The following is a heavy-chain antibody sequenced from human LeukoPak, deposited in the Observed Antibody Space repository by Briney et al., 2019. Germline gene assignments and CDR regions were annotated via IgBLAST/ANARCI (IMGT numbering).Heavy chain of an antibody. CDR1: GGSFRGYH. J-gene: IGHJ4*02. Sequence: SETLSLTPADPGGSFRGYHWSWIRPTPRKGLERIGYIFYSGNTNYNPSLKSRATISVHTSNNQFSLTLRSVTAADAAVYYGARGQRNYFRAVDDWGQGTLVTVSS. D-gene: IGHD1-7*01. CDR3: ARGQRNYFRAVDD. CDR2: IFYSGNT. V-gene: IGHV4-59*13.